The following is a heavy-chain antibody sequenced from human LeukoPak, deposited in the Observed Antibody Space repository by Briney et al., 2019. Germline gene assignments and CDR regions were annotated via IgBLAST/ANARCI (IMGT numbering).Heavy chain of an antibody. CDR3: ARDRGQKITMVRGVIITSSRNDAFDI. CDR2: MNPNSGNT. CDR1: GYTFTSYD. J-gene: IGHJ3*02. Sequence: ASVKVSCKASGYTFTSYDINWVRQATGQGLEWMGWMNPNSGNTGYAQKFQGRVTMTRNTSISTAYMELSSLRSEDTAVYYCARDRGQKITMVRGVIITSSRNDAFDIWGQGTMVTVSS. D-gene: IGHD3-10*01. V-gene: IGHV1-8*01.